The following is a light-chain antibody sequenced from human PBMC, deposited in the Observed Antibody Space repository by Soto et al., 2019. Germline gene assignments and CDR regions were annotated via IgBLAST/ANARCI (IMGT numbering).Light chain of an antibody. J-gene: IGLJ1*01. V-gene: IGLV2-14*01. CDR3: SLYSISTAYL. Sequence: QSALTQPASVSGSPGQSITISCTGTSSDVGGYDYVSWYQLHPGKAPKLMVFEVSNRPSGVSYRFSGSKSGNTASLTISGLQAEDEADYFCSLYSISTAYLFGTGTKVP. CDR1: SSDVGGYDY. CDR2: EVS.